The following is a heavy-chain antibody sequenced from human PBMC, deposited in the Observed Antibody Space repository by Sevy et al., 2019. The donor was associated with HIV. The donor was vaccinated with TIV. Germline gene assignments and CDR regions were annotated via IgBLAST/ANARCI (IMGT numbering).Heavy chain of an antibody. D-gene: IGHD3-3*01. Sequence: SETLSLTCTVSGGSISSYYWSWIRQPAGKGLEWIGRIYTSGSTNYNPSLKSRVTMSVDTSKNQFSLKLSSVTAADTAVHYCARDLRDFWSGYLLKYYYYMDVWGKGTTVTVSS. CDR2: IYTSGST. CDR1: GGSISSYY. CDR3: ARDLRDFWSGYLLKYYYYMDV. V-gene: IGHV4-4*07. J-gene: IGHJ6*03.